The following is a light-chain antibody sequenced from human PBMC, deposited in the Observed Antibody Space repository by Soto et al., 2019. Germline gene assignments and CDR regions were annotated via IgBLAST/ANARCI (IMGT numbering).Light chain of an antibody. CDR2: LTS. J-gene: IGKJ1*01. CDR1: HAVNTR. CDR3: HQRQSWPRT. V-gene: IGKV3-11*01. Sequence: EIVLTQSPATLSSFPGDIVTLSCRASHAVNTRLAWYQHKPGQAPRLLIYLTSNRAAGIPARFSGSGSGTDFTLTISDVEPEDFAVYYCHQRQSWPRTFGQGTKVDI.